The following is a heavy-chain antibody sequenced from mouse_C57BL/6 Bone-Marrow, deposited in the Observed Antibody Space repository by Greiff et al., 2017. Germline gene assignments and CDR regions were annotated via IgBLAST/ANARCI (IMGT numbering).Heavy chain of an antibody. J-gene: IGHJ2*01. CDR2: ISYDGSN. Sequence: VQLQQSGPGLVKPSQSLSLTCSVTGYSITSGYYWNWIRQFPGNKLEWMGYISYDGSNNYNPSLKNRISITRDTSKNQFFLKLNSVTTEDTATYYCARLRVFYDYFDDWGQGTTLTVSS. D-gene: IGHD2-12*01. V-gene: IGHV3-6*01. CDR1: GYSITSGYY. CDR3: ARLRVFYDYFDD.